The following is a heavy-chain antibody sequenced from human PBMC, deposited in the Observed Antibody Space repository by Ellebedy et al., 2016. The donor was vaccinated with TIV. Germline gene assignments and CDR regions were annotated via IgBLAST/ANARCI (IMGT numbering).Heavy chain of an antibody. CDR1: GYTFSSYG. CDR2: ISAYTGDT. Sequence: ASVKVSCKASGYTFSSYGISWVRQAPGQGLEWMGWISAYTGDTNYAQKFQGRVTMTTDTSTSTAYMELRSLRSDDTAVYYCARKYYFDYWGQGTLVTVSS. V-gene: IGHV1-18*01. J-gene: IGHJ4*02. CDR3: ARKYYFDY.